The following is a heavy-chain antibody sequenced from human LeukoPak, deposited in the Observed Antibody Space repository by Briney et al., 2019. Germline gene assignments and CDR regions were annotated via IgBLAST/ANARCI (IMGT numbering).Heavy chain of an antibody. CDR1: GFTFSSYG. D-gene: IGHD6-19*01. V-gene: IGHV3-33*01. Sequence: GGSLRLSCAASGFTFSSYGMHWVRQAPGKGLEWVAVIWYDGSNKYYADSVKGRFTISRDNSKNTLYLQMNSLRAEDTAVYYCAREESSGWYGIWYFDLWGRGTLVTVSS. CDR3: AREESSGWYGIWYFDL. CDR2: IWYDGSNK. J-gene: IGHJ2*01.